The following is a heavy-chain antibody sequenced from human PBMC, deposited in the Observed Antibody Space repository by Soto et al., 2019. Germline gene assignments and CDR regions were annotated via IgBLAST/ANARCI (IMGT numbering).Heavy chain of an antibody. CDR3: ATGSPYYYGSGGMWDS. D-gene: IGHD3-10*01. J-gene: IGHJ4*02. CDR1: GGSMSSPNW. CDR2: IHHSGAT. Sequence: QVRLQESGPGLVKPSGTLSLTCLVSGGSMSSPNWWTWVRQAPVKGLEWIAEIHHSGATNYSPSLKSRAAIPIDKSNNQFSLQLTSVTAADTAVYYCATGSPYYYGSGGMWDSWGRGALVTVSS. V-gene: IGHV4-4*02.